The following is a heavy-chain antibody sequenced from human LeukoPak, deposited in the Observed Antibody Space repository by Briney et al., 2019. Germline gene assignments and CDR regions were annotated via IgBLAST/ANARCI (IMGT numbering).Heavy chain of an antibody. CDR2: ISAYNGNT. V-gene: IGHV1-18*01. D-gene: IGHD3-22*01. Sequence: GASVKVSCKASGYTFTSYGISWVRQAPGQGLEWMGWISAYNGNTNYVQKLQGRVTMTTDTSTSTAYMELRSLRSDDTAVYYCARGTDYYDSSDDAFDIWGQGTMVTVSS. CDR3: ARGTDYYDSSDDAFDI. J-gene: IGHJ3*02. CDR1: GYTFTSYG.